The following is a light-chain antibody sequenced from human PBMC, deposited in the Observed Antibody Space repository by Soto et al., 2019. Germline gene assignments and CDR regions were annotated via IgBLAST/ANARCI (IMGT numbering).Light chain of an antibody. CDR1: SSDVGGYNY. Sequence: SVLTQPPSASGSPGQSVTISCTGTSSDVGGYNYVSWYQQHPGKAPKLMISEVTNRPSGVSDRFSGSKSGNTASLTISGLQAEDEADYYCSSFTSRFTFVFGTGTKVTVL. V-gene: IGLV2-8*01. CDR2: EVT. CDR3: SSFTSRFTFV. J-gene: IGLJ1*01.